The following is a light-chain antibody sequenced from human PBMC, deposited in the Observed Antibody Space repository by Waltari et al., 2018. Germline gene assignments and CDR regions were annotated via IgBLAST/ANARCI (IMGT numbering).Light chain of an antibody. V-gene: IGKV3-15*01. J-gene: IGKJ1*01. CDR2: GAS. CDR3: QQYYNWLWT. Sequence: EIVMTQSPATLSVSLGERATLSCRASQGVSSTLAWYQQRPGQAPRLLIYGASTRATGVPARFRGSGSGTEFTLTISSLQSEDFAIYYCQQYYNWLWTFGQGTKVEIK. CDR1: QGVSST.